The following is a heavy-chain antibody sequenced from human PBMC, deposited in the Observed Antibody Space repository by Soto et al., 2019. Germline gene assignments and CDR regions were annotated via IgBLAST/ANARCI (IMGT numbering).Heavy chain of an antibody. D-gene: IGHD3-10*01. V-gene: IGHV4-34*01. CDR1: GGSFSGYY. J-gene: IGHJ4*02. Sequence: PSDTLSLTCAVYGGSFSGYYWSWIRQPPGKGLEWIGQISHSGSTNYNPSLKSRVTISVDTSKNQFSLKLSSVTAADTAVYYCARVGYYGSGSYYSSYWGQGTLVTVS. CDR3: ARVGYYGSGSYYSSY. CDR2: ISHSGST.